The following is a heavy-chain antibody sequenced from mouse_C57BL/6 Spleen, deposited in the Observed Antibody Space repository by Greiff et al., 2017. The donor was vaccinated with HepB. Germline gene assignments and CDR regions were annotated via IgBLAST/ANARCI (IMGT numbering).Heavy chain of an antibody. J-gene: IGHJ4*01. Sequence: VQLQQPGAELVKPGASVKLSCKASGYTFTSYWMHWVKQRPGQGLEWIGMIHPNSGSTNYNEKFKSKATLTVDKSSSTAYMQLSSLTSEDSAVYYCARSRHSSGYSCYYAMDYWGQGTSVTVSS. CDR2: IHPNSGST. V-gene: IGHV1-64*01. CDR3: ARSRHSSGYSCYYAMDY. D-gene: IGHD3-1*01. CDR1: GYTFTSYW.